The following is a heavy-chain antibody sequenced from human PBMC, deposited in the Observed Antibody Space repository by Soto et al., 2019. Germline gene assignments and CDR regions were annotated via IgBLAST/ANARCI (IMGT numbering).Heavy chain of an antibody. V-gene: IGHV4-4*07. CDR1: GDTITSFS. J-gene: IGHJ4*02. CDR2: ISSTGNT. D-gene: IGHD1-7*01. Sequence: SATLSLTCTVSGDTITSFSWNWIRQSAGKGLEWIGRISSTGNTHYNPSLESRVTMSLDTSKNQFSLKPTSVTAADTAVYYCEGESGENWTYEAYWGQGTLVTVSS. CDR3: EGESGENWTYEAY.